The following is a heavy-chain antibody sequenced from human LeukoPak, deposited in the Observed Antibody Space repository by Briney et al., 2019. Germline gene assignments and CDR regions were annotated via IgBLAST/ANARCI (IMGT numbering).Heavy chain of an antibody. J-gene: IGHJ4*02. CDR3: AKGGWVAVTGMDS. D-gene: IGHD6-19*01. V-gene: IGHV7-4-1*02. Sequence: ASVKVSCKASGHTFTGHAMNWVRQAPGQGLEWMGYINTKTGNPTYAQGFTGRFVFSLDTSVSTAYLQISSLKPEDTGVYYCAKGGWVAVTGMDSWGQGTLVTVSS. CDR2: INTKTGNP. CDR1: GHTFTGHA.